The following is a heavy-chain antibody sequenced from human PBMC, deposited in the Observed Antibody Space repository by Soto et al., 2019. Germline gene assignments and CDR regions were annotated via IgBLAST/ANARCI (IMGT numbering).Heavy chain of an antibody. Sequence: SETLSLTCTVSGGSISSYYWSWIRQPPGKGLEWIGYIYYSGSTNYNPSLKSRVTISVDTSKNQFSLKLSSVTAADTAVYYCARESPQSRYCSSTSCHTGWFDPWGQGTLVTVPQ. CDR2: IYYSGST. V-gene: IGHV4-59*01. CDR1: GGSISSYY. D-gene: IGHD2-2*02. J-gene: IGHJ5*02. CDR3: ARESPQSRYCSSTSCHTGWFDP.